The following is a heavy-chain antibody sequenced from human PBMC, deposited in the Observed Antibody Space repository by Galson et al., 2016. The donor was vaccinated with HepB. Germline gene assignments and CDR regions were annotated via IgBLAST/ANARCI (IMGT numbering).Heavy chain of an antibody. CDR2: IKHDGSEK. CDR3: VRGMRYSSGWHFFYP. J-gene: IGHJ5*02. V-gene: IGHV3-7*01. CDR1: GFTFNNHW. Sequence: SLRLSCAASGFTFNNHWMNWVRLAPGKGPEWVANIKHDGSEKNYVDSVKGRFTISRDNGKNLLYLQMNSLRGEDTAMYYCVRGMRYSSGWHFFYPWGQGALVTVSS. D-gene: IGHD6-19*01.